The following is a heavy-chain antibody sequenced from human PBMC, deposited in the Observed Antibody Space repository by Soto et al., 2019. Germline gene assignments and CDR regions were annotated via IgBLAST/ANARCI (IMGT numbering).Heavy chain of an antibody. CDR3: AKAAGYGSGDSPEYNWFDP. Sequence: GGSLRLSCAASGFTFDDYAMHWVRQAPGKGLEWVSGISWNSGSIGYADSVKGRFTISRDNAKNSLYLQMNSLRAEDTALYYCAKAAGYGSGDSPEYNWFDPWGQGTLVTVSS. D-gene: IGHD4-17*01. CDR1: GFTFDDYA. V-gene: IGHV3-9*01. J-gene: IGHJ5*02. CDR2: ISWNSGSI.